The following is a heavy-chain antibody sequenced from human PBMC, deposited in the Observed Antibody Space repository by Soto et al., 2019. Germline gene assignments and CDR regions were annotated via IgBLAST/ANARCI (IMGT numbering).Heavy chain of an antibody. Sequence: ASETLSLTCTVSGGSISSGSYYWSWIRQPPGKGLEWIGYIYYSGSTNYNPSLKSRVTISVDTSKNQFSLKLSSVTAADTAVYYCARDLWGGSYRFYYYYGMDVWGQGSTVTVSS. J-gene: IGHJ6*02. CDR3: ARDLWGGSYRFYYYYGMDV. CDR2: IYYSGST. V-gene: IGHV4-61*01. D-gene: IGHD1-26*01. CDR1: GGSISSGSYY.